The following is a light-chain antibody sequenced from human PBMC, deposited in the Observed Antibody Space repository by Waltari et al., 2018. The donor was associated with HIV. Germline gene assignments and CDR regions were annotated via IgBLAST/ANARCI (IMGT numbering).Light chain of an antibody. J-gene: IGKJ3*01. V-gene: IGKV1-9*01. CDR2: SAS. CDR1: QGISSY. Sequence: DIQLTQSPSFLSASVGDRVTITCRASQGISSYLAWYQQKPGKAPKLLIYSASTLQSGVPSRFSGRASETEVTLTISSLQPEDFATYYCQQLNSYPVPFTFGPGTKVDI. CDR3: QQLNSYPVPFT.